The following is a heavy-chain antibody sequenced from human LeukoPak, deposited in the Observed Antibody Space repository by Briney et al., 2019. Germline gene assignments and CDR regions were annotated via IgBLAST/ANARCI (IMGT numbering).Heavy chain of an antibody. D-gene: IGHD6-19*01. J-gene: IGHJ4*02. V-gene: IGHV3-74*01. CDR1: GFSFSSYW. CDR3: ARPAVAGLRAGGYDY. CDR2: ISSDGSII. Sequence: GGSLRLSCAASGFSFSSYWMHWVRQAPGRGLVWVSRISSDGSIINYADSVKGRFTISRDNAKNTLYLQMNSLRVEDTAVYYCARPAVAGLRAGGYDYWGQGTLVTVSS.